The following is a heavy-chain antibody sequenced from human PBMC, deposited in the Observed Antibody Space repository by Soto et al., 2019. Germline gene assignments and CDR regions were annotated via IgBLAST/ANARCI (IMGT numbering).Heavy chain of an antibody. CDR3: ARDLWGYCGTDCYPLDV. V-gene: IGHV4-59*01. CDR1: GGSISGYY. J-gene: IGHJ6*02. CDR2: MYNTGST. Sequence: SETLSLTCTVSGGSISGYYWSWIRQPPGKGLEGIGYMYNTGSTVYNPSFKSRVTISVDTPKNQFSLKLNSVTAADTAVYYCARDLWGYCGTDCYPLDVWGQGTTVTVS. D-gene: IGHD2-21*02.